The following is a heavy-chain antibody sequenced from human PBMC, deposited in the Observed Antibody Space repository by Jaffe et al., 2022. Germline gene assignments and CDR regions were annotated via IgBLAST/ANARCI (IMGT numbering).Heavy chain of an antibody. CDR1: GGTFSTYA. CDR3: ARGGPTYYYDSSGFGY. CDR2: IIPIFGTT. D-gene: IGHD3-22*01. J-gene: IGHJ4*02. Sequence: QVQLVQSGAEVKTPGSSVKVSCKASGGTFSTYAISWVRQAPGQGLEWMGGIIPIFGTTHYAQKFQGRVTITTDESTSTAYMELSSLRSEDTAVYYCARGGPTYYYDSSGFGYWGQGTLVTVSS. V-gene: IGHV1-69*05.